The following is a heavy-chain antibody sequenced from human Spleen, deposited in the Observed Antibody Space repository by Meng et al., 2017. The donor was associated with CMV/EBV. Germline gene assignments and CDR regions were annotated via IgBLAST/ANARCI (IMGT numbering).Heavy chain of an antibody. CDR3: ARRITMGRGVVGGARYCFHY. CDR2: INPNSGGT. D-gene: IGHD3-10*01. Sequence: ASVKVSCKASGYTFTGYYIHWVRQAPGQGLEWMGWINPNSGGTNYAQKFQGRVIMTGETSISTAYMELNRLKTDDAAVYYCARRITMGRGVVGGARYCFHYWGQGTLVTVSS. V-gene: IGHV1-2*02. CDR1: GYTFTGYY. J-gene: IGHJ4*02.